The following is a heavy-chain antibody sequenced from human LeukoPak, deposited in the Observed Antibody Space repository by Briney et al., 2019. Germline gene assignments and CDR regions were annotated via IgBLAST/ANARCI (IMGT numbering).Heavy chain of an antibody. V-gene: IGHV4-59*01. CDR1: GGSISSYY. J-gene: IGHJ4*02. Sequence: SETLSLTCTVSGGSISSYYWSWIRQPPGKGLEWIGYIYYSGSTNYNPSLKSRVTISVDTSKNQFSLKLSSVTAADTAVYSCAKDSGYTYALAYWAQGPLVPVPP. CDR2: IYYSGST. CDR3: AKDSGYTYALAY. D-gene: IGHD5-18*01.